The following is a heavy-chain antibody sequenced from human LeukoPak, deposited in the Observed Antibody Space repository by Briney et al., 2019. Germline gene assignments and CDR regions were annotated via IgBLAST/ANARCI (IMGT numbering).Heavy chain of an antibody. CDR2: ISIIRSTI. D-gene: IGHD4-17*01. Sequence: GGSLRLSCAASGFTFSSYSMNWVRRAPGKGLEWVSYISIIRSTIYYADSVRGRFTISRDNAKNSLYLQMNSLRAEDTAVYYCARGNYGDHADYWGQGTLVTVSS. V-gene: IGHV3-48*01. J-gene: IGHJ4*02. CDR1: GFTFSSYS. CDR3: ARGNYGDHADY.